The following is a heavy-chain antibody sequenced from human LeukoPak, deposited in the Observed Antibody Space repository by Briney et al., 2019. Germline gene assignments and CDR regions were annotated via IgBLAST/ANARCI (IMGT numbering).Heavy chain of an antibody. Sequence: PSETLSLTCTVPGGSISSVGYYWRWIRQHPGKGLEWIGYIYYSGGTYYNPSLKSRVTISVDTSNSQFSLRLSSVTAADTAVYYCARDLGPTTGYFDYWGQGSLVTVSS. CDR2: IYYSGGT. J-gene: IGHJ4*02. V-gene: IGHV4-31*03. CDR3: ARDLGPTTGYFDY. D-gene: IGHD1-26*01. CDR1: GGSISSVGYY.